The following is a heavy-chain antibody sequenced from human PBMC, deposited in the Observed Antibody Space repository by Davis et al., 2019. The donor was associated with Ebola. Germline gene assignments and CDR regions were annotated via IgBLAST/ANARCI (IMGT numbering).Heavy chain of an antibody. D-gene: IGHD1-14*01. CDR1: GLNLRTHW. Sequence: PGGSLRLSCAASGLNLRTHWMSWVRQAPGKGLEWVANIKQDGSETYHVDSVRGRFTTSRDNANNSLYLQMNSLRADDTAVYYCARSFSGYFDLWGRGTLVTVSS. CDR2: IKQDGSET. CDR3: ARSFSGYFDL. V-gene: IGHV3-7*03. J-gene: IGHJ2*01.